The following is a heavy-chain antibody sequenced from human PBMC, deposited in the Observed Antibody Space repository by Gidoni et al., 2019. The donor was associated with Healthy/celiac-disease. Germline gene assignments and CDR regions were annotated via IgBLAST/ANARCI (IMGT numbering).Heavy chain of an antibody. V-gene: IGHV3-23*01. J-gene: IGHJ2*01. D-gene: IGHD2-15*01. Sequence: EVQLLESGGGLVQPGGSLRLSCAASGFTFSSYAMSWVRQAPGQGLEWVSAISGSGGSTYYADSVKGRFTISRDNSKNTLYLQMNSLRAEDTAVYYCAKGPCSGGSCYTGVSYFDLWGRGTLVTVSS. CDR2: ISGSGGST. CDR3: AKGPCSGGSCYTGVSYFDL. CDR1: GFTFSSYA.